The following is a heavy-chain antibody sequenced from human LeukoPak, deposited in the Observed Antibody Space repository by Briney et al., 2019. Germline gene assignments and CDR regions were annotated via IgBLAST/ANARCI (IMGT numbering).Heavy chain of an antibody. CDR3: TRDRLSFY. V-gene: IGHV3-49*02. Sequence: WIRQPPGKGLEWVGFIRSKAYGGTTEYAASVKGRFTISRDDSKSIAYLQMNSLKTEDTAVYYCTRDRLSFYWGQGTLVTVSS. J-gene: IGHJ4*02. D-gene: IGHD3-16*02. CDR2: IRSKAYGGTT.